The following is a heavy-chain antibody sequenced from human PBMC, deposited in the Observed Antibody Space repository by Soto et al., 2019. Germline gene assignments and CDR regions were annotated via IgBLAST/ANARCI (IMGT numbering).Heavy chain of an antibody. CDR2: IIPILGIA. CDR1: GGTFSSYT. D-gene: IGHD2-15*01. Sequence: QVQLVQSGAEVKKPGSSVKVSCKASGGTFSSYTISWVRQAPGQGLEWMGRIIPILGIANYAQKFQGRVTITADKSTSTAYMELSSLRPEDTAVYYCEWRYCSGGSCYSAGMDVWGQGTTVTVSS. CDR3: EWRYCSGGSCYSAGMDV. V-gene: IGHV1-69*02. J-gene: IGHJ6*02.